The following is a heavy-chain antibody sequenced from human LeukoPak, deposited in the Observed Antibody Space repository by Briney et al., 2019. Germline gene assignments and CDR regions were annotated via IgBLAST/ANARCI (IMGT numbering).Heavy chain of an antibody. CDR3: AREGGSGWYYFDY. Sequence: SETLSLTCTVSSGSISSSSYYWGWIRQPPGKGLEWIGSIYYSGSTYYKPSLKSRVTISVDTSKNQFSLKLSSVTAADTAVYYCAREGGSGWYYFDYWGQGTLVTVSS. CDR2: IYYSGST. D-gene: IGHD6-19*01. CDR1: SGSISSSSYY. V-gene: IGHV4-39*07. J-gene: IGHJ4*02.